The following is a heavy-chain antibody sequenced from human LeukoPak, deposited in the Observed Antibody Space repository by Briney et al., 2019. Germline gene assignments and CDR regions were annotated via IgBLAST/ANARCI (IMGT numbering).Heavy chain of an antibody. CDR1: GGTFSSYA. V-gene: IGHV1-69*13. CDR3: ARDGTYDSSGYYRGYFDY. D-gene: IGHD3-22*01. J-gene: IGHJ4*02. Sequence: GASVKVSCKAPGGTFSSYAISWVRQAPGQGLEWMGGIIPIFGTANYAQKFQGRVTITADESTSTAYMELSSLRSEDTAVYYCARDGTYDSSGYYRGYFDYWGQGTLVTVSS. CDR2: IIPIFGTA.